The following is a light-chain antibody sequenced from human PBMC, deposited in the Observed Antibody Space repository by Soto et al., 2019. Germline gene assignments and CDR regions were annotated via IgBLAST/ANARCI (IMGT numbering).Light chain of an antibody. Sequence: QSVLTQPPSASGTPGQRVTISCSGSSSTNGSKTLNWYQHLPGSAPKLLIYTTNQRPSGVPDRFSGSKSGTSASLAISGLQPEDEADYYCAAWNDSLNGVVFGGGTKLTVL. J-gene: IGLJ3*02. V-gene: IGLV1-44*01. CDR3: AAWNDSLNGVV. CDR1: SSTNGSKT. CDR2: TTN.